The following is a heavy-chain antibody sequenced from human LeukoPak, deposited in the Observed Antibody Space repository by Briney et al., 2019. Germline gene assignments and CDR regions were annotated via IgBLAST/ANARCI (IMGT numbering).Heavy chain of an antibody. J-gene: IGHJ4*02. Sequence: SETLSLTCAVYGGSFSGYYWSWIRQPPGKGLEWIGEINHSGSTNYNPSLKSRVTISVDTSKNQFSLKLSSVTAADTAVYYCARGGKRWLKAEFDYWGQGTLVTVSS. CDR3: ARGGKRWLKAEFDY. CDR1: GGSFSGYY. D-gene: IGHD5-24*01. CDR2: INHSGST. V-gene: IGHV4-34*01.